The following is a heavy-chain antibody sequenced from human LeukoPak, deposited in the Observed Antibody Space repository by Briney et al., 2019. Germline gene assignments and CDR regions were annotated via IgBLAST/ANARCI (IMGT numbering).Heavy chain of an antibody. Sequence: SQTLSLTCTVSGGSISSGDYYWSWIRQPPGKGLEWIGYIYYSGSTYYNPSLKSRVTISVDTSKNQFSLKLSSVTAADTAVYYCARGDQVATIYFDYWGQGTLVIVSS. V-gene: IGHV4-30-4*01. CDR2: IYYSGST. J-gene: IGHJ4*02. CDR3: ARGDQVATIYFDY. CDR1: GGSISSGDYY. D-gene: IGHD5-12*01.